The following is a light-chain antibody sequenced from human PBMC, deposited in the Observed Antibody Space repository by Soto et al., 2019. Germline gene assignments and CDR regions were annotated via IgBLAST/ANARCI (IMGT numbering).Light chain of an antibody. V-gene: IGKV1-5*01. CDR1: RDISTW. Sequence: DIQMTQSPSTLSASVGDRVTITCRASRDISTWLAWYQQKPGKAPKVLIYEASNLESGVPSRFSGSGSGTDFTLTSRSLHPNDFAPYYGKKYSRDFGGGNRVDIK. J-gene: IGKJ4*01. CDR2: EAS. CDR3: KKYSRD.